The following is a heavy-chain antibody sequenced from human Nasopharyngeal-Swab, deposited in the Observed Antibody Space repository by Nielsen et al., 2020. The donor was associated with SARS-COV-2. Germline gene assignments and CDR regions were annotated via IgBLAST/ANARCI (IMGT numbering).Heavy chain of an antibody. V-gene: IGHV3-9*01. J-gene: IGHJ4*02. CDR2: ISWDGLTI. CDR3: ARDCGSGGSCYPH. D-gene: IGHD2-15*01. Sequence: SLKIFCAASGFTFDDYGMHWVRQAPGKGLEWVSGISWDGLTIGYADSVKGRFTISRDNAKNSLYLQMNSLRAEDTAVYYCARDCGSGGSCYPHWGQGTLVTVSS. CDR1: GFTFDDYG.